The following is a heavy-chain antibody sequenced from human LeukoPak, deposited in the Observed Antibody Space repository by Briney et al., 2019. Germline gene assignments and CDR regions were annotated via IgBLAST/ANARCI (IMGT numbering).Heavy chain of an antibody. V-gene: IGHV4-39*06. J-gene: IGHJ4*02. CDR3: ASEAYYYDSSGYYKC. CDR2: IYYSGST. Sequence: SETLSLTCTVSGGSISSSSYHWGWIRQPPGKGLEWIGSIYYSGSTYYNPSLKSRVTISVDTSKNQFPLKLSSVTAADTAVYYCASEAYYYDSSGYYKCWDQGTLVTVSS. D-gene: IGHD3-22*01. CDR1: GGSISSSSYH.